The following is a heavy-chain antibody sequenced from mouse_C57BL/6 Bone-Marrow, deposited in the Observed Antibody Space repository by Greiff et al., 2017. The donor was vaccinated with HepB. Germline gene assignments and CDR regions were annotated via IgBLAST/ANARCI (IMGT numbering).Heavy chain of an antibody. V-gene: IGHV1-19*01. D-gene: IGHD1-1*01. Sequence: EVQLQQSGPVLVKPGASVKMSCKASGYTFTDYYMNWVKQSHGKSLEWIGVINPYNGGTSYNQKFKGKATLTVDKSSSTAYMELNSLTSEDSAVSYCAASGYYYCSSLGWFAYWGQGTLVTVSA. CDR2: INPYNGGT. CDR3: AASGYYYCSSLGWFAY. J-gene: IGHJ3*01. CDR1: GYTFTDYY.